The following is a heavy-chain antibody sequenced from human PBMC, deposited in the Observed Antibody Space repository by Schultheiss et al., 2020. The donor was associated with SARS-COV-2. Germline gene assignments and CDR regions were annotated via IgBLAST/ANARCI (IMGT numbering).Heavy chain of an antibody. J-gene: IGHJ3*01. CDR3: ARDQWTGSFDA. CDR1: GGSFSGYY. CDR2: IYHTGST. D-gene: IGHD3/OR15-3a*01. V-gene: IGHV4-34*09. Sequence: SETLSLTCAVYGGSFSGYYWSWIRQPPGKGLEWIGYIYHTGSTYYNPSLKSRVTISVDTSKNQFSLRLSSVTAADTAIYYCARDQWTGSFDAWGQGTMVTVSS.